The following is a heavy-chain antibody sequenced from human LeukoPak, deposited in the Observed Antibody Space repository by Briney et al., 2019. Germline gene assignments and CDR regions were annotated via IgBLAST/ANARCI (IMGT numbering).Heavy chain of an antibody. D-gene: IGHD3-3*01. CDR3: ATTRDFWSGYFDY. V-gene: IGHV4-30-2*01. J-gene: IGHJ4*02. CDR2: ILHSGST. CDR1: GVSITSDTYC. Sequence: SQTVSLTCVVSGVSITSDTYCWSWIRQPPGKGLEWIGYILHSGSTYFNPSLKSRVTISIDTSKSQFSLKLSSVTAADTAVYYCATTRDFWSGYFDYWGQGTLVTVSS.